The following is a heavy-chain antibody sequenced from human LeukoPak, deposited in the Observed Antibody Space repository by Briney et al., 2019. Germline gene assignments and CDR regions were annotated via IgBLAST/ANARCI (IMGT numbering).Heavy chain of an antibody. J-gene: IGHJ4*02. CDR1: GYTFTSYG. V-gene: IGHV1-18*04. CDR2: ISAYNGNT. D-gene: IGHD1-7*01. CDR3: AREVTGTMVRGGTDYFDY. Sequence: ASVKVSCKASGYTFTSYGISWVRQAPGQGLEWKGWISAYNGNTNYAQKLQGRVTMTTDTSTSTAYMELRSLRSDDTAVYYCAREVTGTMVRGGTDYFDYWGQGTLVTVSS.